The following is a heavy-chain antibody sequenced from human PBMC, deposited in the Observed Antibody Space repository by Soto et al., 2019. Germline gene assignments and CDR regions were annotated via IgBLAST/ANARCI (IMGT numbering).Heavy chain of an antibody. V-gene: IGHV3-33*01. D-gene: IGHD4-17*01. CDR2: IWYDGSNK. Sequence: QVQLVESGGGVVQPGRSLRLSCAASGFTFSSYGMHWVRQAPGKGLEWVAVIWYDGSNKYYADSVKGRFTISRDNSKNTLYLQMNSLRAEDTAVYYCARVPTVTPVFFGYWGQGTLVTVSS. CDR3: ARVPTVTPVFFGY. J-gene: IGHJ4*02. CDR1: GFTFSSYG.